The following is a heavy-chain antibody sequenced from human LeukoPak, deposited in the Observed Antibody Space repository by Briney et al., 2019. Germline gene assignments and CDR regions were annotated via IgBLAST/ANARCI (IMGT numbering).Heavy chain of an antibody. CDR1: GFTFSSHA. D-gene: IGHD3-22*01. CDR2: ISGSGGST. CDR3: ARPSARSSGYYLNWFDP. Sequence: GGSLRLSCAASGFTFSSHAMSWVRQAPGKGLEWVSGISGSGGSTYNADSVKGRFTISRDNSKNTLYLQMNSLRAEDTAVYYCARPSARSSGYYLNWFDPWGQGTLVTVSS. J-gene: IGHJ5*02. V-gene: IGHV3-23*01.